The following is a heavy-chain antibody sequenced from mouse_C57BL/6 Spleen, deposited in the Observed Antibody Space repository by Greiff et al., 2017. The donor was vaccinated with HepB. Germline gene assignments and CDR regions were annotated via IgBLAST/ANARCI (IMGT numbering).Heavy chain of an antibody. D-gene: IGHD1-1*01. J-gene: IGHJ4*01. CDR2: IDPSDSYT. CDR3: ASGATVVATYCAMDY. Sequence: QVQLQQPGAELVMPGASVKLSCKASGYTFTSYWMHWVKQRPGQGLEWIGEIDPSDSYTNYNQKFKGKSTLTVDKSSSTAYMQLSSLTSEDSAVYYCASGATVVATYCAMDYWGQGTSVTVSS. CDR1: GYTFTSYW. V-gene: IGHV1-69*01.